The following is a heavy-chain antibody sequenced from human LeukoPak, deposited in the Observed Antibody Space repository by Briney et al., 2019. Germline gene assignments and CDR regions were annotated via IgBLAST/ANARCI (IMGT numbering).Heavy chain of an antibody. Sequence: GESLKISCKGSGYIFGSYWIGWVRQMPGKGLEWMGIIYPGDSDTRYSPSFQGQVTISADKSINTAYLQWSGLKASDTAMYYCTRRGVSHDWFDPWGQGTLVTVSS. CDR1: GYIFGSYW. V-gene: IGHV5-51*01. CDR2: IYPGDSDT. J-gene: IGHJ5*02. CDR3: TRRGVSHDWFDP. D-gene: IGHD2-8*01.